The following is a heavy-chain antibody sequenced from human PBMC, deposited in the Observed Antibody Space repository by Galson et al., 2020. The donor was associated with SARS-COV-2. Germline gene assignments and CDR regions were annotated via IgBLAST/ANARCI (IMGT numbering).Heavy chain of an antibody. CDR3: ASGDMRNDYFDY. V-gene: IGHV3-74*01. D-gene: IGHD3-16*01. CDR1: GFTFSSYW. CDR2: IYSEGSST. Sequence: GGSLRLSCAASGFTFSSYWMHWVRQAPGKGLVWVSRIYSEGSSTSYADSVKGRFTISGDDAKNTLYLHMRRLRAEDTAVDYCASGDMRNDYFDYWGQGSLVTVSA. J-gene: IGHJ4*02.